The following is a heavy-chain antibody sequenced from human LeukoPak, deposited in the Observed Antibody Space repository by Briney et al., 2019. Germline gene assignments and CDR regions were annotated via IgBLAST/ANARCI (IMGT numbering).Heavy chain of an antibody. CDR1: GFTFSSYW. Sequence: GGSLRLSCAASGFTFSSYWMSWVRQAPGKGLEWVANIKQDGSEKYYVDSVKGRFTISRDNAKNSLYLQMNSLRAEDTAVYYCARELRDYVWGSYRFIRQDWFDPWAREPWSPSPQ. J-gene: IGHJ5*02. D-gene: IGHD3-16*02. V-gene: IGHV3-7*03. CDR2: IKQDGSEK. CDR3: ARELRDYVWGSYRFIRQDWFDP.